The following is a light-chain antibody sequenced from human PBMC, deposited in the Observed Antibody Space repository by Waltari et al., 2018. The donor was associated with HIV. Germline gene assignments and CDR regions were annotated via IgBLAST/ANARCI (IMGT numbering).Light chain of an antibody. V-gene: IGLV1-51*01. Sequence: QSMLTQPPSVSAAPGQKVTISCSGSSSNLANNYASWYQHLPGAAPKLVIYDNDNRPSGIPDRFSGSKSGASATLVITGLQTGDEGDYYCGTWDSSLNAGVFGGGTKLTVL. CDR3: GTWDSSLNAGV. CDR1: SSNLANNY. J-gene: IGLJ3*02. CDR2: DND.